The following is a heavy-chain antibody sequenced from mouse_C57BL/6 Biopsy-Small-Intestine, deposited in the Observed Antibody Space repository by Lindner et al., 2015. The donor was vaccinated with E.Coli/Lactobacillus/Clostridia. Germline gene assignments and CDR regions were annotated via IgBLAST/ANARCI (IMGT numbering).Heavy chain of an antibody. V-gene: IGHV1-84*01. CDR1: GYTFTYYT. J-gene: IGHJ3*01. Sequence: VQLQESGPELVKPGASVRLSCKASGYTFTYYTIHWVKQSPGQGLEWIGWIYPESGNTKFNDKFTGKATVTADTSSSTAYMQLSSLTSEDSAVYFCARGAFYNNWTFAYWGQGTLVIVSA. D-gene: IGHD2-5*01. CDR3: ARGAFYNNWTFAY. CDR2: IYPESGNT.